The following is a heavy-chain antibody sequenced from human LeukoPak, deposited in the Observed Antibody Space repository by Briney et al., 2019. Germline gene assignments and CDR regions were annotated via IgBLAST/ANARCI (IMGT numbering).Heavy chain of an antibody. V-gene: IGHV4-34*01. Sequence: PSETLSLTCTVSGGSISSYYWSWIRQPPGKGLEWIGEINHSGSTNYNPSLKSRVTIPVDTSKNQFSLKLSSVTAADTAVYYCARHRRARGWLYLKGINWFDPWGQGTLVTVSS. CDR2: INHSGST. D-gene: IGHD3-16*02. CDR1: GGSISSYY. J-gene: IGHJ5*02. CDR3: ARHRRARGWLYLKGINWFDP.